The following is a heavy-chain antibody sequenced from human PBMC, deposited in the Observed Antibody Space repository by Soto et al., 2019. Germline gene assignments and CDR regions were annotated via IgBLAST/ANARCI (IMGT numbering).Heavy chain of an antibody. CDR1: GFSLSTSGMR. J-gene: IGHJ6*02. Sequence: PTLVNPTQTLTLTCTFSGFSLSTSGMRVSWIRQPPGKALEWLARIDWDDDKFYSTSLKTRLTISKDTSKNQVVLTMTNMDPVDTATYYCARTYCSSTSCYIGYYGMDVWGQGTTVTVSS. V-gene: IGHV2-70*04. D-gene: IGHD2-2*02. CDR3: ARTYCSSTSCYIGYYGMDV. CDR2: IDWDDDK.